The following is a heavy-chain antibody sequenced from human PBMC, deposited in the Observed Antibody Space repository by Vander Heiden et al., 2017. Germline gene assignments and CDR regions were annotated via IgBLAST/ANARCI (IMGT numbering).Heavy chain of an antibody. CDR2: VSYGGHK. CDR1: GGSIRRGNYF. CDR3: ATSVDTSVSITTGGIDY. J-gene: IGHJ4*02. D-gene: IGHD1-1*01. V-gene: IGHV4-39*01. Sequence: QMQLQESGPGLVRPSETLSLTCSVSGGSIRRGNYFWDWLRQPPGKGLEWIGSVSYGGHKYFHPSLRSRLSISVDTSKNQNSLKLSSVTAADTAVYYCATSVDTSVSITTGGIDYWGQGILVTVSS.